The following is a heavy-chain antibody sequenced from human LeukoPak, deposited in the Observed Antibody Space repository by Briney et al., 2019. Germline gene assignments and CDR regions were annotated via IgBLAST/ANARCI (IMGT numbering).Heavy chain of an antibody. D-gene: IGHD3-22*01. V-gene: IGHV3-48*03. CDR3: ARGDHYYDSSGYHVY. CDR2: IICSGSPI. Sequence: GGSLTLSWAASGFTFSNYAMSWVRPAPGKGLGWVSYIICSGSPIYYADSVNGLFTISRDNAKNSLYLQMNSLRAEDTAVYYCARGDHYYDSSGYHVYWGQGTLVTVSS. CDR1: GFTFSNYA. J-gene: IGHJ4*02.